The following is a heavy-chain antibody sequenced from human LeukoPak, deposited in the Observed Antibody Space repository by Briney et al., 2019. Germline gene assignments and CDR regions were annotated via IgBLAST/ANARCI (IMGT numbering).Heavy chain of an antibody. D-gene: IGHD3-10*01. J-gene: IGHJ3*02. CDR3: ARKLLWPEGGAFDI. V-gene: IGHV4-34*01. CDR1: GGSFSGYY. CDR2: INHSGST. Sequence: SETLSLTCAVYGGSFSGYYWSWIRQPPGKGLEWIGEINHSGSTNYNPSLKSRVTISVDTSKNQFSLKLSSVTAADTAVYYCARKLLWPEGGAFDIWGQGTMVTVSS.